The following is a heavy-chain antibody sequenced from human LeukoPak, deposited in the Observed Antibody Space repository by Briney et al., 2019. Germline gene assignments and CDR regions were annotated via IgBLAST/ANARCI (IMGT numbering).Heavy chain of an antibody. D-gene: IGHD3-16*01. CDR1: GNSISNYA. V-gene: IGHV1-69*13. CDR2: IIPIFGTA. Sequence: SVKVSRKASGNSISNYAVSWVRQAPGQGFEWMGGIIPIFGTADYAQKFQGRVTITADQSTSTTYMALSSLKSEDTATYYCTTRACHAGGCSSSFYYYYGLHFWGQGTTVSVSS. J-gene: IGHJ6*02. CDR3: TTRACHAGGCSSSFYYYYGLHF.